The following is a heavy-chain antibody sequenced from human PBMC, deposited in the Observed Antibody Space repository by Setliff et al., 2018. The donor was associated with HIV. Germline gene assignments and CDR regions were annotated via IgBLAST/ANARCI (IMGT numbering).Heavy chain of an antibody. CDR3: ARQDVGAYAPLRY. CDR1: GFTFSSYS. J-gene: IGHJ4*02. D-gene: IGHD5-12*01. Sequence: GGSLRLSCAASGFTFSSYSMNWVRQAPGKGLEWVSTISGSGGSTYYADSVKGRFTISRDNSKNTLYLQMNSLRAEDTALYYCARQDVGAYAPLRYWGQGTLVTVSS. CDR2: ISGSGGST. V-gene: IGHV3-23*01.